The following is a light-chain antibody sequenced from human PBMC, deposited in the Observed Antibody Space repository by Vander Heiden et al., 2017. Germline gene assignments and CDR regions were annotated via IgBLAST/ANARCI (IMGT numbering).Light chain of an antibody. CDR3: QQGYSRLT. V-gene: IGKV1-39*01. Sequence: DIQMTQSPSSLSASVGDRVTITCRASQNIITYLNWYQQRPGKAPKVLIYGASTLQSGVPSRFSCSGSGTDFTLTITRLQPEDSATYSWQQGYSRLTFGGGTKVEI. CDR2: GAS. CDR1: QNIITY. J-gene: IGKJ4*01.